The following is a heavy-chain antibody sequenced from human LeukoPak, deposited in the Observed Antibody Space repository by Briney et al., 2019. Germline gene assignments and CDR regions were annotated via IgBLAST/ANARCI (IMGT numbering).Heavy chain of an antibody. Sequence: GGSLRLSCAASGFTFSDYYMSWIRQAPGKGLEWVSYISSSGSTIDYADSVKGRFTISRDNAKNSLYLQMNSLRAEDTAVYYCARAGWVEMATVDYWGQGTLVTVSS. D-gene: IGHD5-24*01. CDR2: ISSSGSTI. CDR3: ARAGWVEMATVDY. CDR1: GFTFSDYY. J-gene: IGHJ4*02. V-gene: IGHV3-11*01.